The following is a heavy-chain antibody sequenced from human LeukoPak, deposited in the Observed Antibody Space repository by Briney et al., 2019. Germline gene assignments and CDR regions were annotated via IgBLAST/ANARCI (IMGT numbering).Heavy chain of an antibody. Sequence: GASVKVSCKVSGYTLTELSMHWVRQAPGKGLEWMGGLDPEDGETIYAQKFQGRVTMTEDTSTDTAYMELSSLRSEDTAVYYCATNPGCSGGSCYPYYYYGMDVWGQGTTVTVSS. J-gene: IGHJ6*02. CDR1: GYTLTELS. V-gene: IGHV1-24*01. D-gene: IGHD2-15*01. CDR2: LDPEDGET. CDR3: ATNPGCSGGSCYPYYYYGMDV.